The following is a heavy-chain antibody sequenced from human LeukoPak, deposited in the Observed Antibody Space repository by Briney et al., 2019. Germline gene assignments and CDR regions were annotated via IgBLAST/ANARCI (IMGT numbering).Heavy chain of an antibody. D-gene: IGHD4-17*01. CDR2: INSDGSNT. CDR1: GFTLSSHW. CDR3: TRDLMDYDYGDEGGNY. V-gene: IGHV3-74*01. Sequence: PGGSLRLSCAASGFTLSSHWMHWVRQVPGKGLVWVSRINSDGSNTIYADSVEGRFTISRDNAKNTLYLQMNSLRAEDTAVYYCTRDLMDYDYGDEGGNYWGQGTLVTVSS. J-gene: IGHJ4*02.